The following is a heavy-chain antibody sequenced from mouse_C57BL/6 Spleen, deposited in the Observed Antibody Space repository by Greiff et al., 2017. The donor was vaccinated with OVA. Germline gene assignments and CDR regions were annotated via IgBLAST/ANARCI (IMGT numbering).Heavy chain of an antibody. CDR1: GYAFSSSW. V-gene: IGHV1-82*01. J-gene: IGHJ2*01. CDR2: IYPGDGDT. Sequence: VQLQQSGPELVKPGASVKISCKASGYAFSSSWMNWVKQRPGKGLEWIGRIYPGDGDTNYNGKFKGKATLTADKSSSTAYMKLSSLTSEDSAVYFCARWGDYDGFDYWGQGTTLTVSS. D-gene: IGHD2-4*01. CDR3: ARWGDYDGFDY.